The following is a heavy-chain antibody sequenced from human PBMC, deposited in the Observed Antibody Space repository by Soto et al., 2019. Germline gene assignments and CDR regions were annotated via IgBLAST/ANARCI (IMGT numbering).Heavy chain of an antibody. Sequence: GGSLRLSCAASGFTFSSYSMNWVRQAPGKGLEWVSSISSSSSYIYYAESVKGRFTISRDNAKNSLYLQMNSLRAEDTAIYYCAKDGGGSCYIGCWFDPWGQGTLVTVSS. CDR2: ISSSSSYI. V-gene: IGHV3-21*04. D-gene: IGHD2-15*01. CDR3: AKDGGGSCYIGCWFDP. CDR1: GFTFSSYS. J-gene: IGHJ5*02.